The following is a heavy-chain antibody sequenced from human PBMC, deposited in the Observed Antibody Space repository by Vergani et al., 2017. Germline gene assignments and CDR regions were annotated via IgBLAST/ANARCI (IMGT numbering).Heavy chain of an antibody. D-gene: IGHD3-22*01. CDR1: GGSISSSSYY. V-gene: IGHV4-39*07. CDR3: ARVGGYYDSSGYYMWFDP. J-gene: IGHJ5*02. Sequence: QLQLQESGPGLVKHSETLSLTCTVSGGSISSSSYYWGWIRQPPGKGLEWIGSIYYSGSTYYNPSLKSRVTISVDTSKNQFSLKLSSVTAADTAVYYCARVGGYYDSSGYYMWFDPWGQGTLVTVSS. CDR2: IYYSGST.